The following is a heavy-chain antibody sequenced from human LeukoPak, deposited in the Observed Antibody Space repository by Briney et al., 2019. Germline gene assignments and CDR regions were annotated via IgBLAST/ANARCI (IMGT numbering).Heavy chain of an antibody. D-gene: IGHD3-9*01. CDR1: GGSISSSSYY. Sequence: NPSETLSLTRTVSGGSISSSSYYWGWIRQPPGKGLEWIGSIYYSGSTYYNPSLKSRVTISVDTSKNQFSLKLSSVTAADTAVYYCARLHLLRYFDWLLDYWGQGTLVTVSS. CDR3: ARLHLLRYFDWLLDY. J-gene: IGHJ4*02. CDR2: IYYSGST. V-gene: IGHV4-39*01.